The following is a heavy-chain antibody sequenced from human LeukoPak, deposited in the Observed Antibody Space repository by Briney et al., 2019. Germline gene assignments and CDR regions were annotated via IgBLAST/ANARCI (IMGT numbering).Heavy chain of an antibody. CDR3: ARAYYYGSGLRTYYYYGMDV. J-gene: IGHJ6*02. V-gene: IGHV3-53*01. CDR1: GFTVSSNY. D-gene: IGHD3-10*01. CDR2: IYSGGST. Sequence: GGSLRLSCAASGFTVSSNYMSWVRQAPGKGLEWVSVIYSGGSTYYADSVKGRFTISRDNSKNTLYLQMNSLRAEDTAVYYCARAYYYGSGLRTYYYYGMDVWGQGTTVTVSS.